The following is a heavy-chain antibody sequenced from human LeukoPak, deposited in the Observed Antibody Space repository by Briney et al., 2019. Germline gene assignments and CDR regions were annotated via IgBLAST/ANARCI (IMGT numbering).Heavy chain of an antibody. J-gene: IGHJ5*02. CDR3: ARDSFREQLASPA. CDR1: DFAVSNNY. D-gene: IGHD6-13*01. CDR2: FYAGGST. V-gene: IGHV3-53*01. Sequence: GGSLRLSCEASDFAVSNNYINWVRQVPGKGLEWVSGFYAGGSTFYADSVKGRFTISRDTSKNTVYLQMNSLRAEDTAVYFCARDSFREQLASPAWGQGTLVTVSS.